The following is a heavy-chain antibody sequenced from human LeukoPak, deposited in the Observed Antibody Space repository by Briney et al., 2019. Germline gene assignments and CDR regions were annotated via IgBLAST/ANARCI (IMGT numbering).Heavy chain of an antibody. J-gene: IGHJ4*02. D-gene: IGHD6-19*01. CDR2: IKSDGSDT. CDR1: GFTFSTYW. Sequence: PSGGSLRLSCAASGFTFSTYWMHWVRQAPGEGLVWVSHIKSDGSDTSYADSVKGRFTISRDNAKNTLYLQMNSLRAEDTAVYYCAKEAGLRAVAGLFDYWGQGTLVTVSS. CDR3: AKEAGLRAVAGLFDY. V-gene: IGHV3-74*01.